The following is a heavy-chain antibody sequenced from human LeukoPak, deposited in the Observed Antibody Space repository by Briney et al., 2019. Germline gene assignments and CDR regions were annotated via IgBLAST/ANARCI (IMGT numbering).Heavy chain of an antibody. CDR1: GGSISSSSYY. CDR2: IYYSGST. J-gene: IGHJ4*02. D-gene: IGHD3-22*01. V-gene: IGHV4-39*07. Sequence: SETLSLTCTVSGGSISSSSYYWGWIRQPPGKGLEWIGSIYYSGSTYCNPSLKSRVTISVDTSKNQFSLKLTSVTAADTAVYYCARDRWAYSSGYYSDCWGQGTLVTVSS. CDR3: ARDRWAYSSGYYSDC.